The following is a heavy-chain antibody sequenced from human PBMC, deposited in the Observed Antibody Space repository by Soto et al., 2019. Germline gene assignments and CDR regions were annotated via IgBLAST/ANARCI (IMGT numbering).Heavy chain of an antibody. J-gene: IGHJ6*02. V-gene: IGHV1-18*01. CDR3: ARGDIVLVPAASRQYYYYYGMDV. CDR2: ISAYNGNT. Sequence: QVQLVQSGAEVKKPGASVKVSCKASGYTFTSYGISWVRQAPGQGLEWMGWISAYNGNTNYAQKLQGRVTMTTDTSTRTAYMELRSLRSDDTAVYYCARGDIVLVPAASRQYYYYYGMDVWGQGTTVTVSS. CDR1: GYTFTSYG. D-gene: IGHD2-2*01.